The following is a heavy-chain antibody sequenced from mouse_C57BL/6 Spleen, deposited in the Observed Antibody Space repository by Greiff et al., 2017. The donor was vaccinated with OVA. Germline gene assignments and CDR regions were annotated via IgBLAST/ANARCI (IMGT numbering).Heavy chain of an antibody. CDR3: ARRFITTVVGHWYFDV. CDR2: IYPSDSET. D-gene: IGHD1-1*01. J-gene: IGHJ1*03. V-gene: IGHV1-61*01. CDR1: GYTFTSYW. Sequence: QVQLQQPGAELVRPGSSVKLSCKASGYTFTSYWMDWVKQRPGQGLEWIGNIYPSDSETHYNQKFKDKATLTVDKSSSTAYMQLSSLTSEDSAVYFCARRFITTVVGHWYFDVWGTGTTVTVSS.